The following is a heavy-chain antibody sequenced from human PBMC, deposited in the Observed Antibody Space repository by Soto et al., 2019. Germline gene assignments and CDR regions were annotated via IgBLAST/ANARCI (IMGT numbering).Heavy chain of an antibody. V-gene: IGHV1-69*12. CDR3: ARKSRYCSGVSCYFLPGIDY. CDR1: GGTFSSYA. D-gene: IGHD2-15*01. CDR2: IIPIFGAA. J-gene: IGHJ4*02. Sequence: QVQLVQSGAEVKKPGSSVKVSCKASGGTFSSYAISWVRQAPGQGLESMGGIIPIFGAANYAQKFQRRVGISADEFTSTAYMGLSSLISEDTAVYYCARKSRYCSGVSCYFLPGIDYWGQGTLVTVSS.